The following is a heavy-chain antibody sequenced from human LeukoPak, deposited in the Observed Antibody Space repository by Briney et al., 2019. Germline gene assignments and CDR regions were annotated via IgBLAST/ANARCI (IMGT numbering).Heavy chain of an antibody. Sequence: SETLSLTCTVSGGSISSYYWSWIRQPPGKGLEWIGYIYYSGSTNYNPSLKSRVTISVDTSKNQFSLKLSSVTAADTAVYYCARVYGDYDGGDAFDIWGQGTMVTVSS. J-gene: IGHJ3*02. CDR2: IYYSGST. CDR3: ARVYGDYDGGDAFDI. CDR1: GGSISSYY. D-gene: IGHD4-17*01. V-gene: IGHV4-59*01.